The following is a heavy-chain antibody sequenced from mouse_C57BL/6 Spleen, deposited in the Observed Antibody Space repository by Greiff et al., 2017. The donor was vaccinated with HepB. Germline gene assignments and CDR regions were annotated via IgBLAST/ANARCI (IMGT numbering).Heavy chain of an antibody. J-gene: IGHJ3*01. CDR3: ARLYDYDEGFAY. Sequence: EVQVVESGGGLVKPGGSLKLSCAASGFTFSSYTMSWVRKTPEKRLEWVATFSGGGGNTYYPDSVKGRFTISRDNAKNTLYLQMSSLRSEDAALYYCARLYDYDEGFAYWGQGTLVTVSA. D-gene: IGHD2-4*01. V-gene: IGHV5-9*01. CDR2: FSGGGGNT. CDR1: GFTFSSYT.